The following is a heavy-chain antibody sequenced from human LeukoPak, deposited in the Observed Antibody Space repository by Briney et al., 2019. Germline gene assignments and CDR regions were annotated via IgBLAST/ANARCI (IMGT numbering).Heavy chain of an antibody. Sequence: PSETLSLTCTVSGGSISSYYWSWIRQPAGKGLEWIGRIYTSGSTNYNPSLKSRVTMSVDTSKNQFSLKLSSVTAADTAVYYCARDQPIVVVPAATFSPITYYMDVWGKGTTVTVSS. J-gene: IGHJ6*03. CDR1: GGSISSYY. CDR2: IYTSGST. CDR3: ARDQPIVVVPAATFSPITYYMDV. V-gene: IGHV4-4*07. D-gene: IGHD2-2*01.